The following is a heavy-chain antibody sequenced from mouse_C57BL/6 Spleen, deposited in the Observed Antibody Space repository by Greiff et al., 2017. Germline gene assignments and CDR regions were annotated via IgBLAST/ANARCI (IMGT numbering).Heavy chain of an antibody. CDR2: IYPRDGST. V-gene: IGHV1-85*01. CDR3: ARESNHEEVYFDY. J-gene: IGHJ2*01. Sequence: QVQLKKVGPALVPPVSSFNLSCKASGYTFTSYDINWVKQRPGQGLEWIGWIYPRDGSTKYNEKFKGKATLTVDTSSSTAYMELHSLTSEDSAVYFCARESNHEEVYFDYWGQGTTLTVSS. CDR1: GYTFTSYD. D-gene: IGHD2-5*01.